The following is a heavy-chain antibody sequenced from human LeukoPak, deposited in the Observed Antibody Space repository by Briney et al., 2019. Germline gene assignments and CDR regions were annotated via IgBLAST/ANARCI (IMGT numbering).Heavy chain of an antibody. Sequence: TLSLTCTVSGGSISSGGYCWGWIPQPPGKGLEWIGYIYHSGSTYYNPSLKSRVTISVDSSKNQFSLKLSSVTAADTAVYYCARELRFLECLDYWGQGTLVTISS. CDR3: ARELRFLECLDY. CDR1: GGSISSGGYC. V-gene: IGHV4-30-2*01. D-gene: IGHD3-3*01. CDR2: IYHSGST. J-gene: IGHJ4*02.